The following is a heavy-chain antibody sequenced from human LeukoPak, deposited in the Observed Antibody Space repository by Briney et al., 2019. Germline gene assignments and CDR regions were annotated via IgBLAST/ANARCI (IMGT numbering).Heavy chain of an antibody. Sequence: PSETLSLTCTVSGGSISSYYWSWIRQPPGKGLEWIGYIYYSGSTNYNPSLKSRVTISVDTSKNQFSLKLSSVTAADTAVYYCARVGDDYYVDHWGQGTLVTVSS. CDR3: ARVGDDYYVDH. V-gene: IGHV4-59*08. J-gene: IGHJ4*02. D-gene: IGHD3-16*01. CDR1: GGSISSYY. CDR2: IYYSGST.